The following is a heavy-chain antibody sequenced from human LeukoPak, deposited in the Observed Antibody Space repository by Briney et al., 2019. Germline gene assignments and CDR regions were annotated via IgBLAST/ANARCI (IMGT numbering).Heavy chain of an antibody. J-gene: IGHJ4*02. D-gene: IGHD3-10*01. CDR1: GGSINSSSYY. V-gene: IGHV4-39*01. Sequence: SEALSLTCTVSGGSINSSSYYWGWIRQPPGEALEWIGSIYHSGYTYYNPSLKSRVTISVDTSKSQFSLKLSSVTAADTAVYYCARSSMFRGVTVDYWGQGTLVTVSS. CDR2: IYHSGYT. CDR3: ARSSMFRGVTVDY.